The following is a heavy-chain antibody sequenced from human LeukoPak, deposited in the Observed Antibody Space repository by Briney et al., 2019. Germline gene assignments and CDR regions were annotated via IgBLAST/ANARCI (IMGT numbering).Heavy chain of an antibody. CDR3: ASSYCSSTSCYRGYFQH. J-gene: IGHJ1*01. CDR2: FTSMSRTI. D-gene: IGHD2-2*01. CDR1: GFSFSSYA. Sequence: GGSLRLSCAASGFSFSSYAMTWVRQAPGKGLEWVSSFTSMSRTIYYADSVKGRFTISRDTPKNTLYLQMNSLRSEDTAVYYCASSYCSSTSCYRGYFQHWGQGTLVTVSS. V-gene: IGHV3-21*04.